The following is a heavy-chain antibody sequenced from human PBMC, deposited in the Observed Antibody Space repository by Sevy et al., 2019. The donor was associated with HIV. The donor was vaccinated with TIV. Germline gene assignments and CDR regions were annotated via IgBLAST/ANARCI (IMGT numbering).Heavy chain of an antibody. CDR1: GFSFSHYS. CDR3: ALTNSADYYDSGAFHL. J-gene: IGHJ3*01. CDR2: ISYNSNFI. V-gene: IGHV3-21*06. Sequence: GGSLRLSCTVTGFTFSGFSFSHYSMNWVRQAPGRGLEWVSYISYNSNFILYADPVKDRFTISIDDAKNSLFLLMDRLRADDTAMYYCALTNSADYYDSGAFHLWGRGTMVTVSS. D-gene: IGHD3-22*01.